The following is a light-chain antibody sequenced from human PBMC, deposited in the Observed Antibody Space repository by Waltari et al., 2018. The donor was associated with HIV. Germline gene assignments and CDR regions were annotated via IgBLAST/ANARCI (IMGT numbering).Light chain of an antibody. CDR2: WAA. Sequence: DIVMTQSPDCLAVSLGERATINCKSSQSVLYNSNNNNYLAWYQQKLGQPPKLHIYWAAIRNFAVPHRFSGSVSGTDFTLTISSLQAEDVAVYYCQQYDAAPGTFGQGTKLEIK. CDR1: QSVLYNSNNNNY. CDR3: QQYDAAPGT. J-gene: IGKJ2*01. V-gene: IGKV4-1*01.